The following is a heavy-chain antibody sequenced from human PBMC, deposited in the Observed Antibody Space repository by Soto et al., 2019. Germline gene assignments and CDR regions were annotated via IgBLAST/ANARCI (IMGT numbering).Heavy chain of an antibody. D-gene: IGHD2-15*01. CDR3: ARARGGYCSGGSCYSENYYYYAMDV. V-gene: IGHV3-33*01. CDR1: GFTFSSYG. Sequence: GGSLRLSCAASGFTFSSYGMHWVRQAPGKGLEWVAVIWYDGSNKYYADYVKGLFTISRDNSKNTLYLQMNSLRAEDTAVYYCARARGGYCSGGSCYSENYYYYAMDVWGQGTTVTVSS. J-gene: IGHJ6*02. CDR2: IWYDGSNK.